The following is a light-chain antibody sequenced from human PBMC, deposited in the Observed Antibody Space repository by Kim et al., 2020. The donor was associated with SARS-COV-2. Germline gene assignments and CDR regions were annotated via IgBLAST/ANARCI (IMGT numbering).Light chain of an antibody. J-gene: IGKJ4*01. Sequence: DIQMTQSPSSLSASVGDRVTITCRASQSIANYLNWYQHKPGQAPKVLISAASTLQSGVPSRFSGSGSGTDFTLTISSLQPEDFATYYCQQSYSTLPLSFGGGTKVDNK. CDR1: QSIANY. CDR3: QQSYSTLPLS. CDR2: AAS. V-gene: IGKV1-39*01.